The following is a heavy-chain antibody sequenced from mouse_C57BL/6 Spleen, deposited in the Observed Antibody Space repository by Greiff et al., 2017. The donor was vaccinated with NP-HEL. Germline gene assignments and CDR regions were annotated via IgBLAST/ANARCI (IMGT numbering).Heavy chain of an antibody. V-gene: IGHV5-4*01. Sequence: EVKLVESGGGLVKPGGSLKLSCAASGFTFSSYAMSWVRQTPEKRLEWVATISDGGSYTYYPDNVKGRFTISRDNAKNNLYLQMSHLKSEDTAMYYCAREKITTVVGRGYAMDYWGQGTSVTVSS. CDR2: ISDGGSYT. D-gene: IGHD1-1*01. J-gene: IGHJ4*01. CDR1: GFTFSSYA. CDR3: AREKITTVVGRGYAMDY.